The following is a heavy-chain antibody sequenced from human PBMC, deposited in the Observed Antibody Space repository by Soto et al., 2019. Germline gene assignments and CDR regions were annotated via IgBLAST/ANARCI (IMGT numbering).Heavy chain of an antibody. CDR1: GFTFSTYS. Sequence: EVHLVESGGGLVQPGGSLRLSCAASGFTFSTYSMIWVRQAPGKGLEWVSSISSSSTYIYYADSVKGRFTISRDNAKNSVYLQMNSLRAEDTAVYSCARRYCSGGSCNACDYWGQGTLVTVSS. V-gene: IGHV3-21*01. D-gene: IGHD2-15*01. J-gene: IGHJ4*02. CDR3: ARRYCSGGSCNACDY. CDR2: ISSSSTYI.